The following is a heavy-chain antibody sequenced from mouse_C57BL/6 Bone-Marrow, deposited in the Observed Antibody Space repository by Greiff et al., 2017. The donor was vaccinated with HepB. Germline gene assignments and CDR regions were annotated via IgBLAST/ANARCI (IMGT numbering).Heavy chain of an antibody. D-gene: IGHD1-1*01. V-gene: IGHV14-1*01. CDR1: GFNITDYY. CDR3: TPITTVHFDY. J-gene: IGHJ2*01. CDR2: IDPEDGDT. Sequence: VQLKESGAELVRPGASVKLSCTASGFNITDYYMHWVKQRPEQGLEWIGRIDPEDGDTEYTPKFQGKGTMTADTSSNTAYLQLSSLTSEDTAVYYCTPITTVHFDYWGQGTTLTVSS.